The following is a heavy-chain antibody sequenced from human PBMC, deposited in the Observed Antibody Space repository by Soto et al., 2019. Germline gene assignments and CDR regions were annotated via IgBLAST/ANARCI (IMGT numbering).Heavy chain of an antibody. D-gene: IGHD1-26*01. CDR1: GYTFTSYG. CDR2: ISSYNGNT. Sequence: ASVKVSCKASGYTFTSYGISWVRQAPGQGLEWMGWISSYNGNTKYAQKLQGRVTMTTDTSTSTAYMELRSLRSDDTAVYYCARDASVGQNDYWGQGTLVTVSS. CDR3: ARDASVGQNDY. J-gene: IGHJ4*02. V-gene: IGHV1-18*01.